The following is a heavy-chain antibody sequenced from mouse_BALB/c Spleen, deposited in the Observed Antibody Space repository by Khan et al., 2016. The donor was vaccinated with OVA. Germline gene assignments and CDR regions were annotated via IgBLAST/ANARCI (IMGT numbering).Heavy chain of an antibody. J-gene: IGHJ4*01. V-gene: IGHV2-2*02. CDR1: GFSLTSYG. CDR2: VWSGGST. CDR3: ARTYFSYGNYGDYYTMDY. D-gene: IGHD2-1*01. Sequence: QVQLKQSGPGLVQPSQSLSITCTVSGFSLTSYGVPWVRPSPGKGLEWLGVVWSGGSTDYNSAFISRLTISKDNSKSQVFFKMNSLQANDTAIYYCARTYFSYGNYGDYYTMDYWGQGTSVTVSS.